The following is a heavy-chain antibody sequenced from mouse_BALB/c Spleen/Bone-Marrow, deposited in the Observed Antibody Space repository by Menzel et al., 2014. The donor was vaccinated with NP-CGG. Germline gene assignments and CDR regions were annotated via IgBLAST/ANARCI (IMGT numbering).Heavy chain of an antibody. Sequence: EVNVVESGAELVKPGASVKLFCTASGFNIKDTYMHWVKQRPEQGLEWIGRIDPANGNTKYDPKFQGKATITADTSSNTAYLQLSSLTSEDTAVYYCAGYDYYQAWFAYWSQGTLVTVSA. CDR3: AGYDYYQAWFAY. V-gene: IGHV14-3*02. CDR2: IDPANGNT. CDR1: GFNIKDTY. D-gene: IGHD2-4*01. J-gene: IGHJ3*01.